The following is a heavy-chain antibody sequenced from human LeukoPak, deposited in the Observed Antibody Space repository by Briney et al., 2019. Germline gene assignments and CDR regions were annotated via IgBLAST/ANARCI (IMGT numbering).Heavy chain of an antibody. CDR1: GFTFSTYW. D-gene: IGHD3-22*01. Sequence: GGSLRLSCAASGFTFSTYWMTWVRQAPGKGLEWVANIKEDGSQTKYADSFLGRFTVSRDNFKNSLFLQMNSLRVEDTAVYYCVRDYPVVNPYWGQGTRVTVS. CDR3: VRDYPVVNPY. CDR2: IKEDGSQT. V-gene: IGHV3-7*01. J-gene: IGHJ4*02.